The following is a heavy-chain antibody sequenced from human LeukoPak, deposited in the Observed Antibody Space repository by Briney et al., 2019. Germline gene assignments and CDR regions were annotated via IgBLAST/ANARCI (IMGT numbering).Heavy chain of an antibody. V-gene: IGHV3-23*01. CDR2: ISGSGGST. CDR1: GFTFSSYG. J-gene: IGHJ3*02. CDR3: AKDQGSYYYDSSAEAFDI. Sequence: GGSLRLSCAASGFTFSSYGMSWVRQAPGKGLEWVSAISGSGGSTYYADSVKGQFTISRDNSKNTLYLQMNSLRAEDTAVYYCAKDQGSYYYDSSAEAFDIWGQGTMVTVSS. D-gene: IGHD3-22*01.